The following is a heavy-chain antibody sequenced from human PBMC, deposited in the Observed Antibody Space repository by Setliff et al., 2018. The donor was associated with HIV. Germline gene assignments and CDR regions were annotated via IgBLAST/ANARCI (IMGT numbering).Heavy chain of an antibody. CDR3: VRDPIEGSPDYFDY. D-gene: IGHD1-26*01. CDR2: IGYDGSKE. Sequence: PGGSLRLSCAASGFSFGSYWMSWVRQAPAKGLEWVAVIGYDGSKEYYADSVKGRFTVSRDNSKNTLFLQMNNLRPEDTATYYCVRDPIEGSPDYFDYWGQGALVTVSS. J-gene: IGHJ4*02. V-gene: IGHV3-30-3*01. CDR1: GFSFGSYW.